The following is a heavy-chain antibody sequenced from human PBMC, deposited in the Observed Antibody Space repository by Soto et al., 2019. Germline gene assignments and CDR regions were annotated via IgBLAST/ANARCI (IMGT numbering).Heavy chain of an antibody. Sequence: SETLSLTCTVSGGSISSYYWSWIRQPPGKGLEWIGYIYYSGSTNYNPSLKSRVTISVDTSKNQFSLKLSSVTAADTAVYYCARSYDFWSGYYTRVSWFDPWGQGTLVTVSS. D-gene: IGHD3-3*01. CDR1: GGSISSYY. CDR2: IYYSGST. CDR3: ARSYDFWSGYYTRVSWFDP. V-gene: IGHV4-59*08. J-gene: IGHJ5*02.